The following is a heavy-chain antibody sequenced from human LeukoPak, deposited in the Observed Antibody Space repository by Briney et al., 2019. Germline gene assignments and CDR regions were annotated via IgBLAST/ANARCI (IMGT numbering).Heavy chain of an antibody. Sequence: PGGSLRLSCASSGFTFRRYDMNWVRQAPGKGLEWVSFISSSMISIHYADSVQGRFTISRDNARNILYLQMNSLRAEDTAVYYCAKDRTMIVVANWFDPWGQGTLVTVSS. CDR2: ISSSMISI. CDR1: GFTFRRYD. CDR3: AKDRTMIVVANWFDP. J-gene: IGHJ5*02. V-gene: IGHV3-21*04. D-gene: IGHD3-22*01.